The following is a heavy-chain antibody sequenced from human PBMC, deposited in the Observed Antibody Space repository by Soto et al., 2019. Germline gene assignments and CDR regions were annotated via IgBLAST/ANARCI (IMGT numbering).Heavy chain of an antibody. D-gene: IGHD3-22*01. CDR2: ISSSSSYI. J-gene: IGHJ4*02. Sequence: GGSLRLCCAAAGVTCSSYSMSWVRPAPGKGLELVSSISSSSSYIYYADSVKGRFTISRDNAKNSLYLQMNSLRAEDTAVYYCAREKTAVYYDSSGYEDYFDYWGQGTLVTVS. V-gene: IGHV3-21*01. CDR3: AREKTAVYYDSSGYEDYFDY. CDR1: GVTCSSYS.